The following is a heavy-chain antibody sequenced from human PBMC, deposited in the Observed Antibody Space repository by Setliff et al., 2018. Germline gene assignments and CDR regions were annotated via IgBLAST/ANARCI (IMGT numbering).Heavy chain of an antibody. D-gene: IGHD3-3*01. CDR1: GYTFTSYA. J-gene: IGHJ6*03. V-gene: IGHV1-3*01. Sequence: ASVKVSCKASGYTFTSYAMHWVRQAPGQRLEWMGWINAGNGNTKYSQKFQGRVTITRDTSASTAYMELSSLRSEDTAVYYCAREFTRYYNFWSAHRYYMDVWGQGTTVTVSS. CDR2: INAGNGNT. CDR3: AREFTRYYNFWSAHRYYMDV.